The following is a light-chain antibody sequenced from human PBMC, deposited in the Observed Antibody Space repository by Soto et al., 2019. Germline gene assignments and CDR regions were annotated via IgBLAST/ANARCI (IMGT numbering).Light chain of an antibody. Sequence: IQLTHSPSSLSASVGDRVTVTCRASQDIAIYLAWYQQKPGEAPKLLIYAASTLYGGVPSRFSGSGSGTDSALTITSLQAEDFATYYCQQLRMYPSTFGGGTKVDIK. CDR2: AAS. V-gene: IGKV1-9*01. J-gene: IGKJ4*01. CDR1: QDIAIY. CDR3: QQLRMYPST.